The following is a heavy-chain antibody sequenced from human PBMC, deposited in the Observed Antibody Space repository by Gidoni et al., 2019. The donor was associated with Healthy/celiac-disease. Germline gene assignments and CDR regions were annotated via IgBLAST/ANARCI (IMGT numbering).Heavy chain of an antibody. CDR1: GYTFTRYG. D-gene: IGHD3-10*01. Sequence: QVQLVQSGAEVKKPGASVKVSCKDPGYTFTRYGISWVRQAPGQGLEWMGWISAYNGNTNYAQTLQCRVTMTTDTSTSTAYMELRSLRADGTAVYYCARCRVITHWAPYYGMDVWGQGTTVTVSS. CDR2: ISAYNGNT. V-gene: IGHV1-18*04. CDR3: ARCRVITHWAPYYGMDV. J-gene: IGHJ6*02.